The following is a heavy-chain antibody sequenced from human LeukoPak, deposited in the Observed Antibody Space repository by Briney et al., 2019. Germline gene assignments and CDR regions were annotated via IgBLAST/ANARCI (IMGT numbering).Heavy chain of an antibody. CDR2: IYYSGST. D-gene: IGHD4-17*01. Sequence: PSETLSLTCTVSGGSISSYYWSWIRQPPGKGLEWSGYIYYSGSTNYNPSLKSRVTISVDTSKNQFSLKLSSVTAADTAVYYCAKTAIIDDYGRTNWFDPWGQGTLVTVSS. V-gene: IGHV4-59*01. CDR3: AKTAIIDDYGRTNWFDP. CDR1: GGSISSYY. J-gene: IGHJ5*02.